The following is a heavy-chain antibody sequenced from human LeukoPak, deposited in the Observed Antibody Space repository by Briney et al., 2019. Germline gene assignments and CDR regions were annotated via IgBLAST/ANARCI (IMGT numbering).Heavy chain of an antibody. J-gene: IGHJ4*02. CDR3: ARGGPAVLYYFDY. Sequence: PSGTLSLTCTASGGSINSYSWSWIRQPPGKGLEWIGYIYYSGSTNYNPSLKSRVTISVDTSKNQFSLKLSSVAAADTAVYYCARGGPAVLYYFDYWGQGTLVTVSS. CDR2: IYYSGST. CDR1: GGSINSYS. V-gene: IGHV4-59*01.